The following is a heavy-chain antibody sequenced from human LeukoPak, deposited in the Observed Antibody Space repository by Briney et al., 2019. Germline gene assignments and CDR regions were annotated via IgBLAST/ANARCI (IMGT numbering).Heavy chain of an antibody. D-gene: IGHD2-15*01. CDR2: LGIAGDT. CDR3: AREDGYCSGGNCYSYFDS. CDR1: GFTVSSYA. V-gene: IGHV3-13*01. Sequence: GGSLRLSCAASGFTVSSYAMHWVRQPIGKGLEWVSALGIAGDTFYPGSVKGRFTISRENAKNSLYLQMNSLRAEDTAMYYCAREDGYCSGGNCYSYFDSWGQGTLVTVSS. J-gene: IGHJ4*02.